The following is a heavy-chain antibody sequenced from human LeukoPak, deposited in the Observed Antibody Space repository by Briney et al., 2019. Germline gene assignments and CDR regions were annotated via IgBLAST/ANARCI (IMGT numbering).Heavy chain of an antibody. CDR2: ISSSSSSI. CDR3: ARVRVLRFLEWLLDY. CDR1: GFTFSISS. J-gene: IGHJ4*02. D-gene: IGHD3-3*01. V-gene: IGHV3-48*04. Sequence: GGSLRLSCVASGFTFSISSMSWVRQAPGKGLEWVSYISSSSSSIYDADSVRGRFTISRDNAKNSVYLQMNSLRAEDTAVYYCARVRVLRFLEWLLDYWGQGTLVTVSS.